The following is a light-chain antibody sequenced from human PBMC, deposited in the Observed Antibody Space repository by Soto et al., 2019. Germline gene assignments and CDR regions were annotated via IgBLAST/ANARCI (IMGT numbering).Light chain of an antibody. Sequence: DIQMTQSPSSVSASVGDTVAITCRASPGVSSRLAWYQQKPGTAPKVLISVASSLQSGVPSRFSGSGSGTDFTLTISSLQPEDFATYYCQQTNSFPLTFGGGTKVEIK. CDR3: QQTNSFPLT. V-gene: IGKV1-12*01. CDR1: PGVSSR. CDR2: VAS. J-gene: IGKJ4*02.